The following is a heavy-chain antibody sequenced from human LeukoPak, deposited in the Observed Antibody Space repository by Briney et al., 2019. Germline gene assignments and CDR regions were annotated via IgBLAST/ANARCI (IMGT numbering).Heavy chain of an antibody. CDR2: ISAYNGNT. D-gene: IGHD3-22*01. CDR3: ARVQWYYYDSSGYSPNWFDP. CDR1: GYTFTSYG. Sequence: VASVKVSCKASGYTFTSYGISWVRQAPGQGLEWMGWISAYNGNTNYAQKLQGRVTMTTDTSTSTAYMELRSLRSDDTAVYYCARVQWYYYDSSGYSPNWFDPWGQGTLVTVSS. V-gene: IGHV1-18*01. J-gene: IGHJ5*02.